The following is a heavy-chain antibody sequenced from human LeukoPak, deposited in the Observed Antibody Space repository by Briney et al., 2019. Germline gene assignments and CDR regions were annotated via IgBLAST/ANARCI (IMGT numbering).Heavy chain of an antibody. Sequence: SETLSLTCTVSGGSISSYYWSWIRQPPGKGLEWIAYISDIGSINYNPSPKSRVTISLDTSKNQFSLRLSSVTAADTAVYYCAGHHPRNTVDFWGQGTLVTVSS. J-gene: IGHJ4*02. D-gene: IGHD2/OR15-2a*01. CDR1: GGSISSYY. CDR3: AGHHPRNTVDF. V-gene: IGHV4-59*08. CDR2: ISDIGSI.